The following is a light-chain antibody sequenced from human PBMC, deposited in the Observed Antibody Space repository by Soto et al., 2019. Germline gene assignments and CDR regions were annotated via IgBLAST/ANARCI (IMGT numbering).Light chain of an antibody. CDR3: AAWDDSLNGVV. J-gene: IGLJ2*01. CDR2: SNN. CDR1: SSNIGSNT. V-gene: IGLV1-44*01. Sequence: QAVVTQPPSASGTPGQRVTISCSGSSSNIGSNTVNWYQLLPGTAPKLLIQSNNQRPSGVPDRFSGSKSGTSASLAISGLQSEDEADYYCAAWDDSLNGVVFGGGTKLTVL.